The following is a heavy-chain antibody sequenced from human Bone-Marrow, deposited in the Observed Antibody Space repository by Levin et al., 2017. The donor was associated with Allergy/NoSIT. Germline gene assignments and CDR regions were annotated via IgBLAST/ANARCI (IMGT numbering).Heavy chain of an antibody. CDR1: GGSISTNY. CDR2: IYHTGIT. CDR3: ARDRSCPAIGCYENHYYYYMDV. J-gene: IGHJ6*03. Sequence: KPSETLSLTCTVSGGSISTNYWSWIRQSPGKRLEWIGYIYHTGITDYNPSLRSRVTMSMDMSKNQFSLRLTSVTAADTAVYYCARDRSCPAIGCYENHYYYYMDVWGKGTTVTVS. V-gene: IGHV4-59*01. D-gene: IGHD2-2*01.